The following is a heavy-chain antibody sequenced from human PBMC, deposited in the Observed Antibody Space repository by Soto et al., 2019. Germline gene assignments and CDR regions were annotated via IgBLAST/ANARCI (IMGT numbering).Heavy chain of an antibody. J-gene: IGHJ4*02. Sequence: QVQLQQWGAGLLKPSETLSLTCAVYGGSFSGYYWSWIRQHPGKGLEWIGEINHSGSTNYNPSLKSRVTISVDTSKNQFSLKLSSVTAADTAVYYCARGRHYYDSSGSLKNWGQGTLVTVSS. CDR2: INHSGST. CDR3: ARGRHYYDSSGSLKN. V-gene: IGHV4-34*01. D-gene: IGHD3-22*01. CDR1: GGSFSGYY.